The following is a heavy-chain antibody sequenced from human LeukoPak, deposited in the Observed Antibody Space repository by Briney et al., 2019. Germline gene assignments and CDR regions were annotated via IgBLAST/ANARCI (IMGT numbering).Heavy chain of an antibody. CDR2: IYTSGST. Sequence: PSETLSLTCTVSGGSISSYYWSWIRQPAGKGLEWIGRIYTSGSTNYNPSLKSRVTMSVDMSKNRFSLKLSSVTAADTAVYYCARVFWSGYSTYYYYYMDVWGKGTTVTVSS. J-gene: IGHJ6*03. D-gene: IGHD3-3*01. CDR3: ARVFWSGYSTYYYYYMDV. CDR1: GGSISSYY. V-gene: IGHV4-4*07.